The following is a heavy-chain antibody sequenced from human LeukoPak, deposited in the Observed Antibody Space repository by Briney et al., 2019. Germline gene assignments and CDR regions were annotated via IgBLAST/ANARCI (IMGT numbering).Heavy chain of an antibody. D-gene: IGHD4-23*01. V-gene: IGHV4-59*01. CDR2: IYYSGRA. Sequence: SETLSLTCTVSGGSISSYYWSWIRQPAGKGLEWIGYIYYSGRANYNPSLKSRVTISVDTSKNQFSLKLSSVTAADTAVYYCARGNYGGSPVDYWGQGTLVTVSS. CDR3: ARGNYGGSPVDY. J-gene: IGHJ4*02. CDR1: GGSISSYY.